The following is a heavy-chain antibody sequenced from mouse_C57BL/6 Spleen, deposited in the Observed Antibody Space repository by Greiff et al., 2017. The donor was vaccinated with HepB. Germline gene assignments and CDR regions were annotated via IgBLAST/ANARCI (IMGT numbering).Heavy chain of an antibody. J-gene: IGHJ3*01. CDR2: IYPGDGDT. V-gene: IGHV1-80*01. CDR1: GYAFSSYW. CDR3: ARDYYGSSLFAY. D-gene: IGHD1-1*01. Sequence: VKLMESGAELVKPGASVKISCKASGYAFSSYWMNWVKQRPGKGLEWIGQIYPGDGDTNYNGKFKDKATLTVDKSSSTAYMQLSSLTSEDSAVYYCARDYYGSSLFAYWGQGTLVTVSA.